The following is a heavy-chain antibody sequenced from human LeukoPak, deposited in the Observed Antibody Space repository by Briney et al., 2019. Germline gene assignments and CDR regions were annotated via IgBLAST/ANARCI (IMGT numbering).Heavy chain of an antibody. D-gene: IGHD5-12*01. CDR1: RFTFRNYA. CDR2: ISSSGSST. J-gene: IGHJ4*02. CDR3: TTKVIRGTSGDDYDD. V-gene: IGHV3-23*01. Sequence: GGFLRLSCAASRFTFRNYAMNWVRQAPGKGLEWVSTISSSGSSTYYPDSVKGRFTISRDNSKSTLYLQMNSLRPEDTAVYYCTTKVIRGTSGDDYDDWGQGTLVTVSS.